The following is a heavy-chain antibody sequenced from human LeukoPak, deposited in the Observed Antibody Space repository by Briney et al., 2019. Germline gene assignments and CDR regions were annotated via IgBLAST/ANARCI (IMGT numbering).Heavy chain of an antibody. Sequence: GASVKVSCTASGYTFNNYGINWVRQAPGQGLEWMGWISTYNDNTNYAQKLQGRVTMTTDTSTSTAYMELRSLTSDDTAVYYCARVVFEVGFQFDFWGQGTLVTVSS. CDR1: GYTFNNYG. J-gene: IGHJ4*02. V-gene: IGHV1-18*01. CDR2: ISTYNDNT. CDR3: ARVVFEVGFQFDF. D-gene: IGHD1-26*01.